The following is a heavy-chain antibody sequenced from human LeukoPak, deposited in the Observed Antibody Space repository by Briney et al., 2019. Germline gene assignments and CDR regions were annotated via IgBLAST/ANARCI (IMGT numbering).Heavy chain of an antibody. CDR1: GFSFSNHG. J-gene: IGHJ4*02. Sequence: PGGSLRLSCVASGFSFSNHGMHWVPQAPGKGLEWVSVIARDGGAKFYADSVKGRFTLSRDNSKNMFFLQMNFLTVEDTAIYYCAREANWGQWYFDHWGQGTPVTVSS. CDR2: IARDGGAK. D-gene: IGHD7-27*01. V-gene: IGHV3-30*03. CDR3: AREANWGQWYFDH.